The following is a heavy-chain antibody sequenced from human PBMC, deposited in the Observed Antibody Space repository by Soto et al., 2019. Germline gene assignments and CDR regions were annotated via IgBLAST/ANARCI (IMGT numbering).Heavy chain of an antibody. Sequence: SETLSLTCAVSGVSIINSHWWSWVRQPPGKGPDWIGEIHHSGNTKYNPSLKSRVTISVDKAKNQFSLRLSSVTAADTAVYYCARDVGIYFDSSPAGHFDYWGQGTLVTVSS. D-gene: IGHD3-22*01. CDR1: GVSIINSHW. CDR3: ARDVGIYFDSSPAGHFDY. V-gene: IGHV4-4*02. CDR2: IHHSGNT. J-gene: IGHJ4*02.